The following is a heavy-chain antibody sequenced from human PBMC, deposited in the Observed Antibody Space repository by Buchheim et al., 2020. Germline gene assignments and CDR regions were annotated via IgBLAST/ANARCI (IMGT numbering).Heavy chain of an antibody. V-gene: IGHV3-30-3*01. J-gene: IGHJ5*02. D-gene: IGHD2-15*01. CDR1: GFTFSSYA. CDR3: ARDYGDCSGGSGYNWFDP. CDR2: ISYDGSNK. Sequence: QVQLVESGGGVVQPGRSLRLSCAASGFTFSSYAMNWVRQAPGKGLEWVAVISYDGSNKYYADFVKGRFTISRDNSKNTLYLQMNSLRTEDTAVYYWARDYGDCSGGSGYNWFDPWGQGTL.